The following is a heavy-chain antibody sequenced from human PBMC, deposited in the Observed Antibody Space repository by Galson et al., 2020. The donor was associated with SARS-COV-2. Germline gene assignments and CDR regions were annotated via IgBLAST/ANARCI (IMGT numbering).Heavy chain of an antibody. Sequence: GESLKISCAASGFTFSSYGMHWVRQAPGKGLEWVAVISYDGSNKYYADSVKGRFTISRDNSKNTLYLQMNSLRAEDTAVYYCAKNHCSSTSCFLGPHYYYGMDVWGQGTTVTVSS. V-gene: IGHV3-30*18. CDR2: ISYDGSNK. CDR1: GFTFSSYG. D-gene: IGHD2-2*01. J-gene: IGHJ6*02. CDR3: AKNHCSSTSCFLGPHYYYGMDV.